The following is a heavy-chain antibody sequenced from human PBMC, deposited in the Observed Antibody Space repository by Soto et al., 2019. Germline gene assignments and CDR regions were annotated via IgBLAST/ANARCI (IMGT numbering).Heavy chain of an antibody. D-gene: IGHD5-18*01. CDR2: IIPIFGTA. V-gene: IGHV1-69*13. CDR1: GGTFSSYA. J-gene: IGHJ4*02. Sequence: GASVKVSCKASGGTFSSYAISWVRQAPGQGLEWMGGIIPIFGTANYAQKFQGRVTITADESTSTAYMELSSLRSEDTAVYYCARDPHPVDTAMDGVGTVDYWGQGTLVTVS. CDR3: ARDPHPVDTAMDGVGTVDY.